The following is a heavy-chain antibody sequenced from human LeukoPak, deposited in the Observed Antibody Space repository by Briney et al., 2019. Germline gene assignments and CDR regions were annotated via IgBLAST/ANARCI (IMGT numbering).Heavy chain of an antibody. D-gene: IGHD3-16*01. CDR1: GYTLTELS. CDR2: ISAYNGNT. J-gene: IGHJ4*02. CDR3: AREGLGGLTLDY. Sequence: ASVKVSCKFSGYTLTELSMHWVRQAPGQGLERMGWISAYNGNTNYAKNFQGRVTMTTDTSTNTAYMELRSLRSDDTAVYHCAREGLGGLTLDYWGQGTLVTVSS. V-gene: IGHV1-18*01.